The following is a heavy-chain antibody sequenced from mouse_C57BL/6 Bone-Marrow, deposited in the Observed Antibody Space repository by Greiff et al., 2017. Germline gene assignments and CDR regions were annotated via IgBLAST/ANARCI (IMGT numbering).Heavy chain of an antibody. J-gene: IGHJ2*01. D-gene: IGHD2-4*01. CDR3: ARLSDDYDFDY. V-gene: IGHV1-54*01. CDR1: GYAFTNYL. Sequence: QVQLQQSGAELVRPGTSVKVSCKASGYAFTNYLIEWVKQRPGQGLEWIGVINPGSGGTNYNEKFKGKATLTADKSSSTAYMQLSSLTSEDSAVYFCARLSDDYDFDYWGQGTTLTVSS. CDR2: INPGSGGT.